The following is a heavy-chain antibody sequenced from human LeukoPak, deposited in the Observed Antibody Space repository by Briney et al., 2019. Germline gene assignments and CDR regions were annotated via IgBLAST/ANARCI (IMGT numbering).Heavy chain of an antibody. Sequence: ASVKVSCTASGYTFTGYYMHWVRQAPGQGLEWMGRINPNSGGTNYAQQFQGRVTMTRDTSISTAYMELSRLRSDDTAVYYCARDRVAAAHFVSHRGWFDPWGQGTLVTVSS. CDR1: GYTFTGYY. CDR2: INPNSGGT. V-gene: IGHV1-2*06. J-gene: IGHJ5*02. CDR3: ARDRVAAAHFVSHRGWFDP. D-gene: IGHD6-13*01.